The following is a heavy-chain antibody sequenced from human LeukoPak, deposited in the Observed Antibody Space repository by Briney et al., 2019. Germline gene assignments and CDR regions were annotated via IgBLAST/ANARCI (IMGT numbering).Heavy chain of an antibody. CDR3: AKDMYSSSVPNWFDP. D-gene: IGHD6-13*01. J-gene: IGHJ5*02. CDR1: GFTFSSYG. CDR2: ISGSGDST. V-gene: IGHV3-23*01. Sequence: GGSLRLSCAASGFTFSSYGMSWVRQAPGKGLEWVSTISGSGDSTYYADSVKGRFTISRDNSKNTLYLQMNSLRAEDTAVYYCAKDMYSSSVPNWFDPWGQGILVTVSS.